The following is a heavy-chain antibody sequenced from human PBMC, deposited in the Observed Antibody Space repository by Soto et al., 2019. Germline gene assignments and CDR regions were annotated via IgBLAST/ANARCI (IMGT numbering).Heavy chain of an antibody. CDR3: VRGRDY. CDR1: GFIVSSYY. J-gene: IGHJ4*02. Sequence: EVQLVESGGDLIQPGGSLRLSCAASGFIVSSYYMSWVRQPPGKGLECVSVIYTGGTTNYADSVKGRFTISRDNSKNTLYLQMISLRAEDTAVYYCVRGRDYWGQGTLVTVSS. CDR2: IYTGGTT. V-gene: IGHV3-53*01.